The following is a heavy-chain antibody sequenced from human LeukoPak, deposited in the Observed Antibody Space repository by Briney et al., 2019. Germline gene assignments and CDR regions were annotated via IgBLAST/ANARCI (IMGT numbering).Heavy chain of an antibody. CDR1: GFTFSSYA. Sequence: GGSLRLSCAASGFTFSSYAMSWVRQAPGKGLEWVSAISGSGGSTYYADSVKGRFTISRDNSKNTLYLQMNSLRAEDTAVYYCAKTLGDSGYDWLHYFDYWGQGTLVTVSS. V-gene: IGHV3-23*01. J-gene: IGHJ4*02. CDR2: ISGSGGST. CDR3: AKTLGDSGYDWLHYFDY. D-gene: IGHD5-12*01.